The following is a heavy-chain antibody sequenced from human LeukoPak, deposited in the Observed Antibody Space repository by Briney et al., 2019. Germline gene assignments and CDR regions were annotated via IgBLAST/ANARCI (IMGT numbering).Heavy chain of an antibody. J-gene: IGHJ3*02. D-gene: IGHD3-22*01. Sequence: GRSLRLSCAASGFTFSSYAMHWVRQAPGKGLEWVAVISYDGSNKYYADSVKGRFTISRDNSKNTLYLQMNSLRAEDTAVYYCARGGIYDSSGYGAFDIWGQGTMVTASS. V-gene: IGHV3-30-3*01. CDR1: GFTFSSYA. CDR2: ISYDGSNK. CDR3: ARGGIYDSSGYGAFDI.